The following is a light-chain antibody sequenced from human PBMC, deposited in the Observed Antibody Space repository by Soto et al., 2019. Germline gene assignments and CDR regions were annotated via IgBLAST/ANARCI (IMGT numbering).Light chain of an antibody. CDR3: QQYDDFPLN. V-gene: IGKV1-33*01. CDR2: DAS. CDR1: QDISNY. J-gene: IGKJ5*01. Sequence: DIEMTQSPSSLSASVGDRVTITCQASQDISNYLNWYQQKTGRASKLLIYDASNLESGVSSRFSGSRSGTDFSLTINSLQPDDFATYYCQQYDDFPLNFCPGTRL.